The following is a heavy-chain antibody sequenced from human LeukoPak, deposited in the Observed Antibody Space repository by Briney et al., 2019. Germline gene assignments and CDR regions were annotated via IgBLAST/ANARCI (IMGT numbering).Heavy chain of an antibody. V-gene: IGHV3-7*01. CDR3: ARDRFSGYLLYYFDY. CDR1: GFTFSSYW. J-gene: IGHJ4*02. CDR2: IKQDGSEK. D-gene: IGHD3-22*01. Sequence: GSLRLSCAASGFTFSSYWMSWVRQAPGKGLEWVANIKQDGSEKYYVDSVKGRFTISRDNAKNSLYLQMNSLRAEDTAVYYCARDRFSGYLLYYFDYWGQGTLVTVSS.